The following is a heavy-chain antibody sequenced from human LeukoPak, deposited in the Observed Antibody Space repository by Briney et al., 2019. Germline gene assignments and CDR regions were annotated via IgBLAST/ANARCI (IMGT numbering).Heavy chain of an antibody. CDR1: GGSISSYY. CDR3: ARDRRLYSSSSFQHYYYYYYMDV. CDR2: IYYSGST. D-gene: IGHD6-6*01. J-gene: IGHJ6*03. Sequence: SETLSLTCTVSGGSISSYYWSWIRQPPGKGLEWIGYIYYSGSTNYNPSLKSRVTISVDTSKNQFSLKLSSVTAADTAVYYCARDRRLYSSSSFQHYYYYYYMDVWGKGTTVTVSS. V-gene: IGHV4-59*01.